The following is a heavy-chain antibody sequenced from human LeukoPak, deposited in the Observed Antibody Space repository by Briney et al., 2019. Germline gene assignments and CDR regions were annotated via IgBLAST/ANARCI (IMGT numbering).Heavy chain of an antibody. CDR2: IYYSGST. V-gene: IGHV4-30-4*01. J-gene: IGHJ3*02. CDR1: GGSISSGDYY. Sequence: SETLSLTCTVSGGSISSGDYYWSWIRQPPGKGLEWIGYIYYSGSTYYNPSLKSRVTISVATSKNQFSLKLSSVTAADTAVYYCARGSDYEGAFDIWGQGTMVTISS. CDR3: ARGSDYEGAFDI. D-gene: IGHD5-12*01.